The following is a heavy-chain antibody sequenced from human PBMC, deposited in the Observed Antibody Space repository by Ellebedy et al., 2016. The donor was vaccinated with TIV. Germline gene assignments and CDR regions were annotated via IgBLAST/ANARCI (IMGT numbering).Heavy chain of an antibody. CDR2: IYPGDSDI. Sequence: GESLKISCKGSGYSFTTYWIGWVRQMPGKGLEWMGIIYPGDSDIRYSPSFQDQVTISAAKSISTAYLQWSSLKASDTAMYYCARLDTQYYDFWSGFSEGWYFDLWGRGTLVTVSS. V-gene: IGHV5-51*01. J-gene: IGHJ2*01. CDR1: GYSFTTYW. D-gene: IGHD3-3*01. CDR3: ARLDTQYYDFWSGFSEGWYFDL.